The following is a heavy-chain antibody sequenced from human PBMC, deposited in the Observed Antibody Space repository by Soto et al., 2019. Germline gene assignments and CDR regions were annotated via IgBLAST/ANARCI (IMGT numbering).Heavy chain of an antibody. CDR1: GFTFSGSA. CDR2: IRSKANSYAT. V-gene: IGHV3-73*01. J-gene: IGHJ6*02. D-gene: IGHD3-22*01. CDR3: TRVVRHDSSGYSDYYYYYGMDV. Sequence: GGSLRLSCAASGFTFSGSAMHWVRQASGKGLEWVGRIRSKANSYATAYAASVKGRFTISRDDSKNTAYLQMNSLKTEDTAVYYCTRVVRHDSSGYSDYYYYYGMDVWGQGTTVTVS.